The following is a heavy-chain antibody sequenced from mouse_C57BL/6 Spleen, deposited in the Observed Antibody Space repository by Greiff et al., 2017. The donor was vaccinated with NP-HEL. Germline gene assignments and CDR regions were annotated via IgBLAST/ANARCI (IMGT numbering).Heavy chain of an antibody. CDR2: ISYSGST. J-gene: IGHJ2*01. Sequence: EVQLQESGPGMVKPSQSLSLTCTVTGYSITSGYDWHWIRHFPGNKLEWMGYISYSGSTNYNPSLKSRISITHDTSKNHVFLKLNSVTTEDTATYYCARGSTMVKGVLDYWGQGTTLTVSS. V-gene: IGHV3-1*01. D-gene: IGHD2-1*01. CDR3: ARGSTMVKGVLDY. CDR1: GYSITSGYD.